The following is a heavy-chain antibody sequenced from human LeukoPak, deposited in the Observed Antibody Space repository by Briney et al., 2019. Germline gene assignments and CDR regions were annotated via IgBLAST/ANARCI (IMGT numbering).Heavy chain of an antibody. CDR2: INHSGST. D-gene: IGHD5-18*01. CDR1: GGSFSGYY. CDR3: ARASGYSYVVYYMDV. Sequence: PSETLSLTCAVYGGSFSGYYWSWIRQPPGKGLEWIGEINHSGSTNYNPSLKSRATISVDTSKNQFSLKLSSVTAADTAVYYCARASGYSYVVYYMDVWGKGTTVTVSS. V-gene: IGHV4-34*01. J-gene: IGHJ6*03.